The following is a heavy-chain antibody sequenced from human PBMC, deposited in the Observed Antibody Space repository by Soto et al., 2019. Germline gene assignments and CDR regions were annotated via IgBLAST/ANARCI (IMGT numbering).Heavy chain of an antibody. CDR1: GGSSSSYY. CDR3: ARDGDGYNY. V-gene: IGHV4-59*01. J-gene: IGHJ4*02. Sequence: SEPLSLTCTVAGGSSSSYYWSWIRQPPGKGLEWIGYIYYSGSTNYNPSLKSRVTISVDTSKNQFSLKLSSVTAADTAVYYCARDGDGYNYWGQGTLVTVSS. CDR2: IYYSGST. D-gene: IGHD5-12*01.